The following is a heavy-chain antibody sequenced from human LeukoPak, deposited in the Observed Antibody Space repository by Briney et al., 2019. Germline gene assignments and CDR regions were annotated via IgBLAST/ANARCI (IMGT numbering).Heavy chain of an antibody. CDR2: VSHTGRT. Sequence: SETLSLTCAVSGYSISTDYYWGWIRQSPGKGLEWIVSVSHTGRTYYNPSLKSRITISLDTSKHQFSLRLNSVTAADTAVYYCARLHHDYGSGTYGGAYNYYMDVWGKGTTVTVSS. CDR1: GYSISTDYY. V-gene: IGHV4-38-2*01. CDR3: ARLHHDYGSGTYGGAYNYYMDV. D-gene: IGHD3-10*01. J-gene: IGHJ6*03.